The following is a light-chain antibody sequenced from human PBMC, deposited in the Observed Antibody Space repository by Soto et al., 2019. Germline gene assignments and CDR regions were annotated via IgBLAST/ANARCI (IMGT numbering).Light chain of an antibody. CDR1: SSNIGAGYD. CDR3: QSYDSSLSGCV. CDR2: GNS. V-gene: IGLV1-40*01. J-gene: IGLJ1*01. Sequence: QSVLTQPPSVSCAPGQRVAISCTGSSSNIGAGYDVHWYQQLPGTAPKLLIYGNSNRPSGVPDRFSGSKSGTSASLAITGLQAEDEADYYCQSYDSSLSGCVFGTGTKVTVL.